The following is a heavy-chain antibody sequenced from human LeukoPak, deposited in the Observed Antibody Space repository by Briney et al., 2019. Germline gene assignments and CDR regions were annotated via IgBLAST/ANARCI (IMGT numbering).Heavy chain of an antibody. D-gene: IGHD6-6*01. J-gene: IGHJ5*02. CDR1: GGSISSYY. CDR3: ARDRDSSSSGRWFDP. Sequence: SETLSLTCTVSGGSISSYYWSWIRQPPGKGLEWIGSIYYSGSTYYNPSLKSRVTISVDTSKNQFSLKLSSVTAADTAVYYCARDRDSSSSGRWFDPWGQGTLVIVSS. CDR2: IYYSGST. V-gene: IGHV4-59*12.